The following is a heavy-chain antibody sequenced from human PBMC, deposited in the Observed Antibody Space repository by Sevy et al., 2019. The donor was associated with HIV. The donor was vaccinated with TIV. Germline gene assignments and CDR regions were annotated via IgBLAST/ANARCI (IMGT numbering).Heavy chain of an antibody. CDR3: AKDNTIFGVVAGYFDY. CDR2: IRYDGSNK. J-gene: IGHJ4*02. V-gene: IGHV3-30*02. D-gene: IGHD3-3*01. CDR1: GFTFSTYG. Sequence: GGSLRLSCAASGFTFSTYGVHWVRQAPGKGLEWVAFIRYDGSNKYYADSVKGRFTISRDNSKNTLYLQMNSLRAEDTAVYYCAKDNTIFGVVAGYFDYWGQGTLVTVSS.